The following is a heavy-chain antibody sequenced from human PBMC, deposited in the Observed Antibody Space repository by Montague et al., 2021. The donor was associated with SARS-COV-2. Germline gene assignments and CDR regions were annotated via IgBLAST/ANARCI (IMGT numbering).Heavy chain of an antibody. J-gene: IGHJ4*02. V-gene: IGHV4-34*01. CDR2: INHSRST. D-gene: IGHD3-3*01. CDR3: ARGSSFVTIFGVVITDPLFDY. Sequence: SETLSLTCAAYGGSFSGYYWSWIRQPPGKGLEWIGEINHSRSTNYNPSLKSRVTISVDTSKNQFSLKLSSVTAADTAVYYCARGSSFVTIFGVVITDPLFDYWGQGTLVTVSS. CDR1: GGSFSGYY.